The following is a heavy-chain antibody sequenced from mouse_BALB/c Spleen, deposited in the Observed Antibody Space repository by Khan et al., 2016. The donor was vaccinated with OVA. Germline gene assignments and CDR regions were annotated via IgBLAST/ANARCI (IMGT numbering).Heavy chain of an antibody. Sequence: QVQLQQSGAELAKPGASVKMSCKASGYTFTNYSMHWVKQRPGQGLEWIGYIDPTTGYTEYNQNFKDKARLRADKSTSTAYIQLSSLTSEDSAGYYCASHDSSDTWFGYWGQGTLVTVSA. CDR1: GYTFTNYS. J-gene: IGHJ3*01. CDR3: ASHDSSDTWFGY. D-gene: IGHD1-1*01. V-gene: IGHV1-4*01. CDR2: IDPTTGYT.